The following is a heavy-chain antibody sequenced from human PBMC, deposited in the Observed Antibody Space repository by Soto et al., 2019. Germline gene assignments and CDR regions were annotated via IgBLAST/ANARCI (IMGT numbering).Heavy chain of an antibody. CDR3: ARDHGSSGYYYSSVPELDY. V-gene: IGHV3-21*01. CDR2: ISSSSSYI. D-gene: IGHD3-22*01. Sequence: PGGSLRLSCAASGFTFSSYSMNWVRQAPGKGLEWVSSISSSSSYIYYADSVKGRFTISRDNAKNSLYLQMNSLRAEDTAVYYCARDHGSSGYYYSSVPELDYWGQGTLVTVSS. J-gene: IGHJ4*02. CDR1: GFTFSSYS.